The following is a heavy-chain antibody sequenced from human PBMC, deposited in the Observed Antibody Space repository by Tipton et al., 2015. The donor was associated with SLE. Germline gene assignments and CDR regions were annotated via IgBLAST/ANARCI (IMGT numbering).Heavy chain of an antibody. J-gene: IGHJ4*02. CDR3: AGGTGAYFDH. V-gene: IGHV3-30*02. Sequence: SGFTYSGYAMHRVRQAPGKGLEWVAFIRADGSNKDYADPVKGRFTISRDNSKNTLYLQMNRLRVEDTAVYYCAGGTGAYFDHWGQGTLVTVSS. CDR2: IRADGSNK. CDR1: GFTYSGYA. D-gene: IGHD3-16*01.